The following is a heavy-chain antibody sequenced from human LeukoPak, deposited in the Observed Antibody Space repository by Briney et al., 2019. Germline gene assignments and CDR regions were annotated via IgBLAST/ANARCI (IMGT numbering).Heavy chain of an antibody. D-gene: IGHD1-26*01. CDR2: ISGSGGST. Sequence: GGSLRLSCAASGFTLSSYAMSWVRQAPGKGLEWVSAISGSGGSTYYADSVKGRFTISRDNSKNTLYLQMNSLRAEDTAVYYCAKDPASGSYYFDYWGQGTLVTVSS. V-gene: IGHV3-23*01. CDR1: GFTLSSYA. J-gene: IGHJ4*02. CDR3: AKDPASGSYYFDY.